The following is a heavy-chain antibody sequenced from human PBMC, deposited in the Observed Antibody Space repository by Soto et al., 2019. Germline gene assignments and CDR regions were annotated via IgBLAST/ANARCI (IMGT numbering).Heavy chain of an antibody. CDR1: GFTFSKAW. D-gene: IGHD2-2*02. Sequence: GGSLRLSCAASGFTFSKAWMNWVRQAPGKGLEWVGRIKSKTDGGTTDYAAPVKGRFTISRDDSKNTLYLQMNSLKTEDTAVYYCTTRIPYYYYYGMDVWGQGTTVTVSS. CDR2: IKSKTDGGTT. V-gene: IGHV3-15*07. J-gene: IGHJ6*02. CDR3: TTRIPYYYYYGMDV.